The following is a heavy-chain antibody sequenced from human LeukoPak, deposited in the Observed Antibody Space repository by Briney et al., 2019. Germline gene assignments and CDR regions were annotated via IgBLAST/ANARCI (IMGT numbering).Heavy chain of an antibody. CDR3: ASSGQCTNGLCRDVGYMDV. V-gene: IGHV4-59*11. J-gene: IGHJ6*03. CDR1: GGSINSHY. CDR2: ISYSWNT. D-gene: IGHD2-8*01. Sequence: SETLSLTCTVSGGSINSHYWSWVRQPPGKGLGWIGYISYSWNTNYNPSLKSRVTISMHTSKNQLSLKLNSVTAADTAVYYFASSGQCTNGLCRDVGYMDVWGKGTTVTVSS.